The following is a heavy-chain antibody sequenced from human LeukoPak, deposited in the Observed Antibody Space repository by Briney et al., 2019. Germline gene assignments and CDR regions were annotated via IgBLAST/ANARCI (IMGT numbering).Heavy chain of an antibody. CDR2: IIPIFGTA. D-gene: IGHD1-7*01. CDR1: GYTFTNNF. V-gene: IGHV1-69*05. Sequence: SVKVSCKASGYTFTNNFIHWVRQAPGQGLEWMGGIIPIFGTANYAQKFQGRVTITTDESTSTAYMELSSLRSEDTAVYYCARDSYDNWNYFPSWGQGTLVTVSS. J-gene: IGHJ4*02. CDR3: ARDSYDNWNYFPS.